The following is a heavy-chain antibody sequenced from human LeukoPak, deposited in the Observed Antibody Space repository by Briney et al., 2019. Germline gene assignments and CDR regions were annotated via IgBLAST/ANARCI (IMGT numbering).Heavy chain of an antibody. CDR1: GFTFSSYG. CDR3: TRLSAPHDAFDI. D-gene: IGHD1-14*01. Sequence: PGGSLRLSCAASGFTFSSYGMHWVRQAPGKGLEWVAFIRYDGSNKYYADSVKGRFTISRDDSKNTAYLQMNSLKTEDTAVYYCTRLSAPHDAFDIWGQGTMVTVSS. V-gene: IGHV3-30*02. CDR2: IRYDGSNK. J-gene: IGHJ3*02.